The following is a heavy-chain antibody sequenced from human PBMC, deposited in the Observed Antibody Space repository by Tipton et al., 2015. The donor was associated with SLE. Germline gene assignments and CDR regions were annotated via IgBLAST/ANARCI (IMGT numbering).Heavy chain of an antibody. CDR3: ASGGFGELLPFDY. Sequence: LRLSCAVSGGSISSYYWSWIRQPPGKGLEWIGYIYYSGSTNYNPSLKSRVTISVDTSKNQFSLKLSSVTAADTAVYYCASGGFGELLPFDYWGQGTLVTVSS. CDR1: GGSISSYY. D-gene: IGHD3-10*01. J-gene: IGHJ4*02. CDR2: IYYSGST. V-gene: IGHV4-59*12.